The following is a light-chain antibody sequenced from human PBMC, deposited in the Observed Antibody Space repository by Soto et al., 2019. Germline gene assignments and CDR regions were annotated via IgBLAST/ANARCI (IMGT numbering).Light chain of an antibody. Sequence: EIVLTQFPATLSMSPGERATLSCRASQSVRSYLIWYQQKPGQPPRLLIYDASTCATGIPARFSGSVSGTDFTLTINSLEPEDFAVYYWQHRRAWPITFGGGTKVEIK. V-gene: IGKV3-11*01. CDR1: QSVRSY. CDR2: DAS. J-gene: IGKJ4*01. CDR3: QHRRAWPIT.